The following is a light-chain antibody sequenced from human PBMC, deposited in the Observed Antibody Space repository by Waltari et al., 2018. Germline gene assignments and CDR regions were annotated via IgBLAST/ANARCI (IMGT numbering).Light chain of an antibody. CDR2: VNSDGSH. CDR1: SGHPMYA. V-gene: IGLV4-69*01. J-gene: IGLJ3*02. Sequence: QLVLTQSPSASASLGASVKLTCTVSSGHPMYAIAWHQQQPEKGLRYLMKVNSDGSHIKWDGIPDRFSGSSSGAERYLTISSLQSEDEADYYCQAWGTGIGVFGGGTKLSVL. CDR3: QAWGTGIGV.